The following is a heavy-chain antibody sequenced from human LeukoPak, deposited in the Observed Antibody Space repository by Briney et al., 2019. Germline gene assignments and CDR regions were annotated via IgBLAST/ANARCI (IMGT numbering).Heavy chain of an antibody. V-gene: IGHV4-59*02. Sequence: SETLSLTCSVSGVSVDSRYWSWVRQPPEKGLEWIGYIHYSGATNYNPSLKSRVSISIDTPRNQFSLSLSSVTAADTAVYYCGREDPLTAHFDYWGQGTLVTVSS. D-gene: IGHD2-21*02. J-gene: IGHJ4*02. CDR2: IHYSGAT. CDR1: GVSVDSRY. CDR3: GREDPLTAHFDY.